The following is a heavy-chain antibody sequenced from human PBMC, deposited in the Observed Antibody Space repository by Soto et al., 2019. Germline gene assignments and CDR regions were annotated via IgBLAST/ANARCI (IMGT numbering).Heavy chain of an antibody. CDR2: INSDGTRT. V-gene: IGHV3-74*01. CDR1: GFTFSNYW. Sequence: EVQLVESGGGLVQPGGSLRLSCAASGFTFSNYWMHWVRQAPGKGLVWVSRINSDGTRTNYADSVKGRFTISRDNAENTLYLQMNSLTAEDXAVXYXXRVAVGYYYMDVWGKGTTVTVSS. J-gene: IGHJ6*03. CDR3: XRVAVGYYYMDV.